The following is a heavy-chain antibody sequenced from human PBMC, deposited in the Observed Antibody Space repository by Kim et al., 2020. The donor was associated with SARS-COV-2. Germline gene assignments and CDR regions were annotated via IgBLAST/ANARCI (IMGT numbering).Heavy chain of an antibody. V-gene: IGHV3-23*01. D-gene: IGHD3-10*01. CDR1: GVTFNTYT. J-gene: IGHJ4*02. Sequence: GGSLRLSCVASGVTFNTYTMYWVRQAPGKGLEWVSALGRSGAGTFYADSVKGRFTISRDNSKNTLHLQMNDLRDEDTAIYYCAQESGDYNYDYAYWGQGTVVTVSS. CDR3: AQESGDYNYDYAY. CDR2: LGRSGAGT.